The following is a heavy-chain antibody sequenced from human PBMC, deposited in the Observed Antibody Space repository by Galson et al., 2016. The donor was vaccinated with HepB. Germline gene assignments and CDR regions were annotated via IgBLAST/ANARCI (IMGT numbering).Heavy chain of an antibody. Sequence: SLRLSCAVSGFTFSSYPMHWVRQAPGKGLEWVAVISFDESDKYYADFVKGRFTISRDNSKNTLYLQMSSLRAEDTAVYYCARVRGRRGPAALDYWGQGTRVTVSS. D-gene: IGHD2-2*01. CDR2: ISFDESDK. CDR1: GFTFSSYP. CDR3: ARVRGRRGPAALDY. J-gene: IGHJ4*02. V-gene: IGHV3-30*03.